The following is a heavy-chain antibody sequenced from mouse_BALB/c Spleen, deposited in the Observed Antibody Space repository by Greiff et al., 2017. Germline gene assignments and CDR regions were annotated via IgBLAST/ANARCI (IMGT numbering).Heavy chain of an antibody. J-gene: IGHJ1*01. CDR3: ARGDTMITGGSYWYFDV. CDR2: ISSGGSYT. Sequence: EVKLMESGGGLVKPGGSLKLSCAASGFTFSSYAMSWVRQTPEKRLEWVATISSGGSYTYYPDTVTGRFTISRDNAKNTLYLEMSSLRSEDTAMYYCARGDTMITGGSYWYFDVWGAGTTVTVSS. D-gene: IGHD2-4*01. CDR1: GFTFSSYA. V-gene: IGHV5-9-4*01.